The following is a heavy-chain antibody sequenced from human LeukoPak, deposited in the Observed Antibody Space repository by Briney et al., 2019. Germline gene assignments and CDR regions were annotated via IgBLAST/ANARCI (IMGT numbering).Heavy chain of an antibody. Sequence: GGSLRLSCAMSGFTFNSYNMYWVRQPPGKGLEWVSFIQYDGSYEYYADSVKGRLTISRDNSKNTLYLQVSRMKPEDTAIYYCALSIRRSRYFDLWGRGTLVTVSS. CDR3: ALSIRRSRYFDL. V-gene: IGHV3-30*02. J-gene: IGHJ2*01. CDR2: IQYDGSYE. CDR1: GFTFNSYN.